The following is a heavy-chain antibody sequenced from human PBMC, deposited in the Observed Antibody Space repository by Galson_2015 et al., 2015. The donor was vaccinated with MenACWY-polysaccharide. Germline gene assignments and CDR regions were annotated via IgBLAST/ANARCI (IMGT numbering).Heavy chain of an antibody. CDR2: TYYRSKWYN. CDR3: ARESNDRSGLTWFDP. V-gene: IGHV6-1*01. D-gene: IGHD3-10*01. Sequence: CAISGDSVSSNSAAWNWIRQSPSRGLEWLGWTYYRSKWYNDYAVSLKSRLTINPDTSKNQFSLQLKSVTPEDTAVYYCARESNDRSGLTWFDPWGQGTLVAVSS. CDR1: GDSVSSNSAA. J-gene: IGHJ5*02.